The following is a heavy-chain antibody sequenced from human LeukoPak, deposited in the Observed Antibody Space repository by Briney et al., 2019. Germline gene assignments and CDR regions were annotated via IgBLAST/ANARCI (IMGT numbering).Heavy chain of an antibody. V-gene: IGHV1-18*01. J-gene: IGHJ4*02. Sequence: ASVKVSCKASGYTFTSYGISWVRQAPGQGLEWMGWISAYNGNTNYAQKLQGRVTMTTDAPTSTAYMELRSLRSDDTAVYYCARGDTIFGVVINFDYWGQGTLVTVSS. D-gene: IGHD3-3*01. CDR2: ISAYNGNT. CDR3: ARGDTIFGVVINFDY. CDR1: GYTFTSYG.